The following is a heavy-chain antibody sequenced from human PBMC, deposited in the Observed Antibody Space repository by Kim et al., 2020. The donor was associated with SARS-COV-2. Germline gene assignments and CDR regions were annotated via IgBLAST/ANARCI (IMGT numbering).Heavy chain of an antibody. CDR2: MNPNSGNT. J-gene: IGHJ6*02. V-gene: IGHV1-8*01. CDR1: GYTFTSYD. Sequence: ASVKVSCKASGYTFTSYDINWVRQATGQGLEWMGWMNPNSGNTGYAQKFQGRVTMTRNTSISTAYMELSSLRSEDTAVYYCAVWLETNYYYYGMDVWGQVTTVTVSS. CDR3: AVWLETNYYYYGMDV. D-gene: IGHD6-19*01.